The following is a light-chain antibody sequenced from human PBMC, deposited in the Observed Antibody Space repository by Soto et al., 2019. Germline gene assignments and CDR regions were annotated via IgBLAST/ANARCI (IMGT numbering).Light chain of an antibody. V-gene: IGKV1-39*01. J-gene: IGKJ3*01. CDR2: AAS. CDR1: QNINNY. CDR3: QQTYSAPAT. Sequence: DIQMTQSPSSLSASVGDRVTITCRASQNINNYLNWYQQKPGKAPKVLIYAASNLRSGVPSWFSGSGSGTDFTLTSSSLQPEYFATYYCQQTYSAPATFGPGTIVDIK.